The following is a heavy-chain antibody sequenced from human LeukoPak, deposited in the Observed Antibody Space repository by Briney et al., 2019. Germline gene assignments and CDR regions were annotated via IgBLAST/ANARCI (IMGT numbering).Heavy chain of an antibody. J-gene: IGHJ4*02. V-gene: IGHV4-34*01. Sequence: KPSETLSLTCTVSGGSISSYYLSWIRQPPGKGLEWIEEINHSGSTYYNPSLKSRVTRSVDTSKNQLSLKLSSVTAADTAVYYCARGSFIVGASGFVYWGQGTLVTVSS. CDR3: ARGSFIVGASGFVY. D-gene: IGHD1-26*01. CDR1: GGSISSYY. CDR2: INHSGST.